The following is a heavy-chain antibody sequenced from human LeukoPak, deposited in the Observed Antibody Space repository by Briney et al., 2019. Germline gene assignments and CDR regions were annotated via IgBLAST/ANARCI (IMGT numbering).Heavy chain of an antibody. CDR3: TGGRFLEWFVFDF. D-gene: IGHD3-3*01. Sequence: PGGSLRLSCAAYGFVFSSYGMHWVRQAPGKGLEWLAVIWHDGTNRYYADSVKGRFTISRDDSKNTLYLQMNSLRAEDTAVYYCTGGRFLEWFVFDFWGQGTLVTVSS. V-gene: IGHV3-33*03. CDR1: GFVFSSYG. CDR2: IWHDGTNR. J-gene: IGHJ4*02.